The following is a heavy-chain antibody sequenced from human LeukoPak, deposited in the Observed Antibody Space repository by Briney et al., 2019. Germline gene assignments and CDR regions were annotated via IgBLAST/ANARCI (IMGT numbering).Heavy chain of an antibody. J-gene: IGHJ4*02. CDR1: GFTFSSYW. Sequence: SGGSLRLSCAASGFTFSSYWMTWVRQAPGKGLEWVANIKQDGSEQYYEDSVKGRFTISRDNAKNSLYLQMNSLRAEDTAVYYCVKRATGSTKSVDYWGQGTLVTVSS. CDR2: IKQDGSEQ. D-gene: IGHD1-7*01. V-gene: IGHV3-7*01. CDR3: VKRATGSTKSVDY.